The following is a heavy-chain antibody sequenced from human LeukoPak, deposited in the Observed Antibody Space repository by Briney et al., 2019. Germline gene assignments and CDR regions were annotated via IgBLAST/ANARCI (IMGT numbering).Heavy chain of an antibody. CDR2: INPSGGST. J-gene: IGHJ4*02. CDR1: GYTFTSYY. CDR3: ARVSSDYDSSGYYNDY. Sequence: ASVKVSCKASGYTFTSYYMHWVRQAPGQGLEWMGIINPSGGSTSYAQKFQGRVTMTRDTSTSTVYMELSSLRSEDTAVYYCARVSSDYDSSGYYNDYWGQGTLDTVSS. V-gene: IGHV1-46*01. D-gene: IGHD3-22*01.